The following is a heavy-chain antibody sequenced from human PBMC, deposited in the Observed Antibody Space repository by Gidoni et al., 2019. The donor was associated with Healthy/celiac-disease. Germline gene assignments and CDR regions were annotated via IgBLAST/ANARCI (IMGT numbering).Heavy chain of an antibody. Sequence: QLQLQESVPGLVKPSETLSLTCTVSAGSISSSSYYWGWLRQPPGKGLEWIGSIYYSGSTYYNPSLKSRVTISVDTSKNQFSLKLSSVTAADTAVYYCARPSLAAAGTGGFDYWGQGTLVTVSS. D-gene: IGHD6-13*01. CDR3: ARPSLAAAGTGGFDY. CDR2: IYYSGST. J-gene: IGHJ4*02. CDR1: AGSISSSSYY. V-gene: IGHV4-39*01.